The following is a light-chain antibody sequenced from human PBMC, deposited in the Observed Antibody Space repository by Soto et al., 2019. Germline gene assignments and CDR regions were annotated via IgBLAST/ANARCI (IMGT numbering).Light chain of an antibody. CDR1: TGTVTSGHY. Sequence: QAVVTQEPALTVSPGGTVTLTCGSSTGTVTSGHYPYWFQQKPGQAPRTLIYDTVKKHSWTPARFSGSLLGGKAALTLSGAQPEDEADYYCLLSYNGPSVFGPGTKVTVL. J-gene: IGLJ1*01. CDR3: LLSYNGPSV. V-gene: IGLV7-46*01. CDR2: DTV.